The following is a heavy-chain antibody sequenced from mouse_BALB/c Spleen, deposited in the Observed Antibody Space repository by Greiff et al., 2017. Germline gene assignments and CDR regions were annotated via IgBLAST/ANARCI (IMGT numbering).Heavy chain of an antibody. Sequence: EVHLVESGGGLVQPGGSRKLSCAASGFTFSSFGMHWVRQAPEKGLEWVAYISSGSSTIYYADTVKGRFTISRDNPKNTLFLQMTSLRSEDTAMYYCARNYYRYSGYAMDYWGQGTSVTVSS. CDR2: ISSGSSTI. J-gene: IGHJ4*01. V-gene: IGHV5-17*02. CDR3: ARNYYRYSGYAMDY. D-gene: IGHD2-14*01. CDR1: GFTFSSFG.